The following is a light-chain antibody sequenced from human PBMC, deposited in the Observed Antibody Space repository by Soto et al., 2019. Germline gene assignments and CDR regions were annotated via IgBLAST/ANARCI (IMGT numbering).Light chain of an antibody. CDR3: QQYDKYST. CDR1: QTISSW. CDR2: DAS. Sequence: DIQMTQSPSTLSGSVGDRVTITCRASQTISSWLAWYQQKPGKAPKLLIYDASSLESGVPSRFSGSGSGTEFTLTVTSLQPEDFATYFCQQYDKYSTFGHGTKVDIK. J-gene: IGKJ1*01. V-gene: IGKV1-5*01.